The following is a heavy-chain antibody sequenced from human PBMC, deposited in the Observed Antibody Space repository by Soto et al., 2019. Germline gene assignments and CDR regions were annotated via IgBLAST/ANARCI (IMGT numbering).Heavy chain of an antibody. J-gene: IGHJ4*02. V-gene: IGHV1-8*01. Sequence: QVQLVQSGAEVKKPGASVKVSCKASGYTFTSYDINWVRQATGQGLEWMGWMNPNSGNTGYAQKFQGRVTLHRNTSISTAYMELSRLSSDDTAVYYCAREKSYGYADYWGQGTLVTVSS. CDR1: GYTFTSYD. CDR3: AREKSYGYADY. CDR2: MNPNSGNT. D-gene: IGHD5-18*01.